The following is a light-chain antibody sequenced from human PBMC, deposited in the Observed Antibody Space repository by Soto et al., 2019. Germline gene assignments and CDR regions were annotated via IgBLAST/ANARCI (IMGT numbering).Light chain of an antibody. Sequence: QAVVTQPPSASGTPGQRITIPCSGSSSNIGTYPVNWYQQLPGTAPKLLIYSNNQRPSGVPDRFSGSKSGTSASLAISGLLSEDEADYFCAAWDDSLNGVVFGGGTKLTVL. CDR1: SSNIGTYP. CDR2: SNN. V-gene: IGLV1-44*01. J-gene: IGLJ2*01. CDR3: AAWDDSLNGVV.